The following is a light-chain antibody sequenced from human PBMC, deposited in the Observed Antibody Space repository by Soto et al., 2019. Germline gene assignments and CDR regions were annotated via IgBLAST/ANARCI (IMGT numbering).Light chain of an antibody. CDR3: CSYAGSSSNYV. Sequence: QSALTQPASVSGSPGQSITISCTGTSSDVGSYNLVSWYQHHPGKAPKLMIYEGSKRPSGVSNRFSGSKSGNTASLTISGLQAEDEADYYCCSYAGSSSNYVFGTGTKLTVL. CDR1: SSDVGSYNL. V-gene: IGLV2-23*01. J-gene: IGLJ1*01. CDR2: EGS.